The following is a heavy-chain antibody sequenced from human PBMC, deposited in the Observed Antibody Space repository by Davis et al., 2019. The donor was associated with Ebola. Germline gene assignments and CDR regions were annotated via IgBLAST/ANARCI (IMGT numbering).Heavy chain of an antibody. CDR1: GFTVSSNY. CDR2: IYSGGST. D-gene: IGHD6-13*01. V-gene: IGHV3-53*01. CDR3: AKDRDGSSWPYYYYGMDV. Sequence: GESLKISCAASGFTVSSNYMSWVRQAPGKGLEWVSVIYSGGSTYYADSVKGRFTISRHNSKNTLYLQMNSLRAEDTAVYYCAKDRDGSSWPYYYYGMDVWGQGTTVTVSS. J-gene: IGHJ6*02.